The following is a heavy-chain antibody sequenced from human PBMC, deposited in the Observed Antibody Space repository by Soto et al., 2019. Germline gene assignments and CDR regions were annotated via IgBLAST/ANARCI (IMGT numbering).Heavy chain of an antibody. D-gene: IGHD3-9*01. Sequence: QVQLQESGPGLVKPSGTLSLTCAVSSGSISSSNWWSWVRQPPGKGLEWIGEIYHSGSTNYNPSLKSRVTISVDKAKNQFSLKLSSVTAADTAVYYCARLLRYFDWPNPEYYRDVWGKGTTVTFSS. CDR1: SGSISSSNW. J-gene: IGHJ6*03. CDR3: ARLLRYFDWPNPEYYRDV. V-gene: IGHV4-4*02. CDR2: IYHSGST.